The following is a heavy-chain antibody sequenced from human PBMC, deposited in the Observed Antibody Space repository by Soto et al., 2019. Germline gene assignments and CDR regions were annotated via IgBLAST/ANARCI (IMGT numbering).Heavy chain of an antibody. V-gene: IGHV3-48*01. CDR2: ITSGSSTI. J-gene: IGHJ4*02. Sequence: EVQLVESGGGLVQPGGSLRLSCVVSGFTFSSYSMDWVRQAPGKGLEWVSYITSGSSTIHYADSVKGRFTISRDNAKNSVCLQMNSLRVEDTAVYYCVRDAGSLGYWGQGTLVTVAS. CDR1: GFTFSSYS. CDR3: VRDAGSLGY. D-gene: IGHD3-10*01.